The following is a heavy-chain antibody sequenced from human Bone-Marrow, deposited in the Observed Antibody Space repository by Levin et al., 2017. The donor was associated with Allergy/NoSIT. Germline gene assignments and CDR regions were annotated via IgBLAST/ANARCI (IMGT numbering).Heavy chain of an antibody. Sequence: GESLKISCAASGFTFSDYYMSWIRQAPGKGLEWVSYISSSGSTIYYADSVKGRFTISRDNAKNSLYLQMNSLRAEDTAVYYCASGAVAPSQHWGQGTLVTVSS. V-gene: IGHV3-11*01. CDR3: ASGAVAPSQH. CDR1: GFTFSDYY. D-gene: IGHD6-19*01. J-gene: IGHJ1*01. CDR2: ISSSGSTI.